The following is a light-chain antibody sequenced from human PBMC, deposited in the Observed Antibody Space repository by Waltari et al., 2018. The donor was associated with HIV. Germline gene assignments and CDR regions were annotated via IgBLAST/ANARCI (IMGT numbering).Light chain of an antibody. CDR1: SSNIGSNY. CDR2: RNN. Sequence: QSVLTQPPSASGTSGQRVTISCSGSSSNIGSNYVYWYQQLPGTAPKLLIYRNNQRPWGVPDRFPGSRSSTAASASISGLRSGDEDDYDYAAGACSVSVVLFGGGTKLTVL. CDR3: AAGACSVSVVL. V-gene: IGLV1-47*01. J-gene: IGLJ3*02.